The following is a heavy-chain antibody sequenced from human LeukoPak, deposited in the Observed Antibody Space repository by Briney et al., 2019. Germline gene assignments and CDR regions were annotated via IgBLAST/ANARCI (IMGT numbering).Heavy chain of an antibody. CDR2: ISTYNGNT. V-gene: IGHV1-18*01. J-gene: IGHJ5*02. CDR3: ARGFRYCSGGSCYLWFDP. D-gene: IGHD2-15*01. Sequence: GASVKVSCKASGYTFTSYGISWVRQAPGQGLEWMGWISTYNGNTNYAQKLQGRVTITADKSTSTAYMELSSLRSEDTAVYYCARGFRYCSGGSCYLWFDPWGQGTLVTVSS. CDR1: GYTFTSYG.